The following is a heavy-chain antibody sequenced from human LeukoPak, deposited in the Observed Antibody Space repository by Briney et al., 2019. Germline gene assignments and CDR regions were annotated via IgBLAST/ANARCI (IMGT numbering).Heavy chain of an antibody. J-gene: IGHJ3*01. CDR1: GFTFRIYW. CDR2: LSSGGDT. Sequence: GGSLRLSCAASGFTFRIYWMSWVRQAPGKGLECVSVLSSGGDTSYADSVKGRFTISRDNSKNTLYLQMDSLRAEDTAVYYCARDPVPEFWGQGTMVTVSS. D-gene: IGHD1-14*01. CDR3: ARDPVPEF. V-gene: IGHV3-53*01.